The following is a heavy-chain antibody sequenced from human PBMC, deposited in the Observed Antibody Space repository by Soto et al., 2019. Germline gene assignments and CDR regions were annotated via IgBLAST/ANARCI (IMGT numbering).Heavy chain of an antibody. CDR1: GGTFSSYA. CDR2: IIPIFGTA. CDR3: ARAEVSSGWYYYFDY. Sequence: GASVKVSCKASGGTFSSYAISWVRQAPGQGLEWMGGIIPIFGTANYSQKFQGRVTITADESTSTAYMELSSLRSEETAVYYCARAEVSSGWYYYFDYWGQGTLVTVSS. D-gene: IGHD6-19*01. J-gene: IGHJ4*02. V-gene: IGHV1-69*13.